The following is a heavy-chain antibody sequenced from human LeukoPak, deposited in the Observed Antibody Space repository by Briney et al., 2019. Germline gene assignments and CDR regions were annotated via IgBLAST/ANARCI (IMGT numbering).Heavy chain of an antibody. CDR2: INPNSGGT. CDR1: GYYFTGYY. J-gene: IGHJ4*02. CDR3: ARAISSVTADDY. Sequence: ASVMVSCKASGYYFTGYYIHWVRQAPGQELEWMGWINPNSGGTNYAQEFQGRVTMTRDTSISTAHMELSRLRSDDTAVYYCARAISSVTADDYWGQGTLVTVSS. D-gene: IGHD3-9*01. V-gene: IGHV1-2*02.